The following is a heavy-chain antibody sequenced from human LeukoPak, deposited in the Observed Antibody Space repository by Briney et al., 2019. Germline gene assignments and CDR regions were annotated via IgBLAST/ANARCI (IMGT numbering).Heavy chain of an antibody. D-gene: IGHD3-22*01. V-gene: IGHV4-34*01. CDR1: GGSFSGYY. CDR3: ARDRDYYDSRIFDY. CDR2: INHSGST. Sequence: PSETLSLTCAVYGGSFSGYYWSWIRQPPGKGLEWIGEINHSGSTNYNPSLKSRVTISVDTSKNQFSLKLSSVTAADTAVYYCARDRDYYDSRIFDYWGQGTLVTVSS. J-gene: IGHJ4*02.